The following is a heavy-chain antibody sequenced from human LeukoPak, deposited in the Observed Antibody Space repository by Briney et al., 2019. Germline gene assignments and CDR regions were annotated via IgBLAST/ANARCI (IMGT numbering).Heavy chain of an antibody. CDR3: VKGTIVVPLVPIPPLDY. V-gene: IGHV3-30*18. D-gene: IGHD3-22*01. CDR2: ISYDGSNK. CDR1: GFTFSSYG. J-gene: IGHJ4*02. Sequence: GRSLRLSCAASGFTFSSYGMHWVRQAPGKGLEWVAVISYDGSNKYYADSVKGRFTISRDNSKNTLYLQMSSLRAGDTAVYYCVKGTIVVPLVPIPPLDYWGQGTLVTVSS.